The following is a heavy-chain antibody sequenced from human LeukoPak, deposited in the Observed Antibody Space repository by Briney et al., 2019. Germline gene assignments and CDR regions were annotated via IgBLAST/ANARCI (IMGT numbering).Heavy chain of an antibody. V-gene: IGHV4-31*03. J-gene: IGHJ4*02. Sequence: SETLSLTCTVSSGSVSSGGYYWSWIRQHPGKGLEWIGYIYYSGSTYYNPSLKSRLTISVDTSKNQFSLKLSSVTAADTAVYYCATRYSTSSIHPVRFDYWGQGTLVTVSS. D-gene: IGHD6-6*01. CDR1: SGSVSSGGYY. CDR3: ATRYSTSSIHPVRFDY. CDR2: IYYSGST.